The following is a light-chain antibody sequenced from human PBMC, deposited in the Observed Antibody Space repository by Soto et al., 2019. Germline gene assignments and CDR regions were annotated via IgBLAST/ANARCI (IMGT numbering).Light chain of an antibody. Sequence: NVLTQSPGTLSLSLGERATLTSRASQTVSSTYLAWYQQTPGQAPRLLIYGASSRATGIPDRFSGSGSGSDFTLTISRLEPEDFAVYYCQQYGSSPRTFGQGTKVDI. V-gene: IGKV3-20*01. CDR2: GAS. CDR3: QQYGSSPRT. CDR1: QTVSSTY. J-gene: IGKJ1*01.